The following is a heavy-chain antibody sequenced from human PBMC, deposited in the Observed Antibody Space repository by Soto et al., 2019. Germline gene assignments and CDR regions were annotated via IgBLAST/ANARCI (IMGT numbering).Heavy chain of an antibody. CDR1: GGSVSSYY. D-gene: IGHD2-15*01. V-gene: IGHV4-59*08. Sequence: PSETLSLTCTVSGGSVSSYYWSWIRQPPGKGLEWIGYIYYNGSTNYNPSLKSRVTISVDTSKNHFSLKLSSVTAADTAVYYCATLYCSGGSCSNNNWFDPWGQGTLVTVSS. J-gene: IGHJ5*02. CDR3: ATLYCSGGSCSNNNWFDP. CDR2: IYYNGST.